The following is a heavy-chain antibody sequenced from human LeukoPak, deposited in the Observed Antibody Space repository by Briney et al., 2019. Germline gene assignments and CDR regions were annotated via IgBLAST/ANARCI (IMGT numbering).Heavy chain of an antibody. CDR2: ISWNSGSI. CDR1: GFIFNNYA. CDR3: ASLVVVAALLETAGEFDL. J-gene: IGHJ2*01. Sequence: PGRSLRLSCAGSGFIFNNYAMHWVRQPPGKGLEWVSGISWNSGSIDYADSVKGRFTISRDNSKNTLYLQMNSLRAEDTAVYYCASLVVVAALLETAGEFDLWGRGTLVTVSS. D-gene: IGHD2-15*01. V-gene: IGHV3-9*01.